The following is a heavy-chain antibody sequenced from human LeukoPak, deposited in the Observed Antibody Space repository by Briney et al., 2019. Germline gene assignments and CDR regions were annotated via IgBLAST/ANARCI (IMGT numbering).Heavy chain of an antibody. D-gene: IGHD3-22*01. CDR2: IYSGGST. Sequence: GGSLRLSCAASGFTVSSNYMSWVRQAPGKGLEWVSVIYSGGSTYYADSVKGRFTISRDNSKNTLYLQMNSLRAEDTAVYYCARGPYYDSSGHYPGLLPDAFDIWGQGTMVTVSS. J-gene: IGHJ3*02. CDR1: GFTVSSNY. CDR3: ARGPYYDSSGHYPGLLPDAFDI. V-gene: IGHV3-53*01.